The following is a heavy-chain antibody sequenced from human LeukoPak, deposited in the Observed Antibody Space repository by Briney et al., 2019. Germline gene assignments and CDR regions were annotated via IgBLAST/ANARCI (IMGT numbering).Heavy chain of an antibody. CDR1: GLTFSSYW. D-gene: IGHD6-19*01. J-gene: IGHJ4*02. V-gene: IGHV3-7*04. Sequence: GGSLRLSCAPSGLTFSSYWMTWVRQAPGKGLEWVANIKEDGSDKYYVDSVKGRFTISRDNAKNSLYLQMNSLRAEDTAVYYCARSRAVAVWGQGTLVTVSS. CDR3: ARSRAVAV. CDR2: IKEDGSDK.